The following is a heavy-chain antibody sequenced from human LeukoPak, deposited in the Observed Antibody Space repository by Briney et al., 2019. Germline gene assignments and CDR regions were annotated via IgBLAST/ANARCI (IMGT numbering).Heavy chain of an antibody. CDR1: GFTFSSFG. CDR2: ISYDGSNK. J-gene: IGHJ4*02. Sequence: GGSLRLSCAASGFTFSSFGMHWVRQAPGKGLEWVAVISYDGSNKFYADSVKGRFTLSRDNSKNTLYLQMNSLRIEDTAVYYCGRGSVGFGELNYWGQGTLVTVSS. D-gene: IGHD3-10*01. CDR3: GRGSVGFGELNY. V-gene: IGHV3-30*03.